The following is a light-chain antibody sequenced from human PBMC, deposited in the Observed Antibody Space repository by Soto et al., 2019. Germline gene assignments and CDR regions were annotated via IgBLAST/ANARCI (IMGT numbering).Light chain of an antibody. Sequence: GDRFTITCRASQSISNWLAWYQQKPGKAPKLLIYDASSLERGVPSRFSGSGSGTEFTLTISSLQTDDFATYYCQQCNGYSRTFGQGTKVDIK. J-gene: IGKJ1*01. CDR2: DAS. V-gene: IGKV1-5*01. CDR3: QQCNGYSRT. CDR1: QSISNW.